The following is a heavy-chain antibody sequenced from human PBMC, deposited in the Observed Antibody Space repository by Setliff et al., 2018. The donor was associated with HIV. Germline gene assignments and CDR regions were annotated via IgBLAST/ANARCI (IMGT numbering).Heavy chain of an antibody. CDR3: ARDPYYYDSSGYGPRAFDI. CDR2: ISSSSSYI. V-gene: IGHV3-21*01. Sequence: GGSLRLSCAASGFTFSSYSMNWVRQAPGKWLEWVSSISSSSSYIFYADSVKGRFTISRDNAKNSLYLQRNSLRAEDTAVYYCARDPYYYDSSGYGPRAFDIWGQGTMVTVSS. CDR1: GFTFSSYS. J-gene: IGHJ3*02. D-gene: IGHD3-22*01.